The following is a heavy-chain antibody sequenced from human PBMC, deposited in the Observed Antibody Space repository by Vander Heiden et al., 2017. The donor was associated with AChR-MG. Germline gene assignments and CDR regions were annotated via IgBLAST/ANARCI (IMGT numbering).Heavy chain of an antibody. Sequence: QVQLQESGPGLVKPSETQSLTCTVSGGSISSYYWSWIRQPPGKGLEWIGYIYYSGSTNYNPSLKSRVTISVDTSKNQFSLKLSSVTAADTAVYYCAFQDANADRGWFDPWGQGTLVTVSS. V-gene: IGHV4-59*08. CDR2: IYYSGST. CDR1: GGSISSYY. D-gene: IGHD3-10*01. J-gene: IGHJ5*02. CDR3: AFQDANADRGWFDP.